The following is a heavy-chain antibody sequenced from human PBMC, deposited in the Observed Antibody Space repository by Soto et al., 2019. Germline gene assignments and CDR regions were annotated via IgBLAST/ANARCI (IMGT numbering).Heavy chain of an antibody. CDR2: SYYSGTT. Sequence: QVQLQESGPGLVKPSQTLSLTCTVSGGSISSGGYYGSWIRPHPGKGLEWMGYSYYSGTTYYNPSLKRRVTISVDTYENQFSLKLRSVTAADTAVYYCASRGGYSYGYYFDYWGQGTLVTVSS. D-gene: IGHD5-18*01. J-gene: IGHJ4*02. V-gene: IGHV4-31*03. CDR1: GGSISSGGYY. CDR3: ASRGGYSYGYYFDY.